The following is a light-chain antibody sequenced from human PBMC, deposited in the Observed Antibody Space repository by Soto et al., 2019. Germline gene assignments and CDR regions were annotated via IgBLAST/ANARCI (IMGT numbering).Light chain of an antibody. CDR3: GSWDSSLSAYV. J-gene: IGLJ1*01. V-gene: IGLV1-51*01. CDR1: SSTIGGNS. CDR2: DDN. Sequence: VLTQPPSVSAAPGQKVTISCSGSSSTIGGNSVSWYQQLPGTAPKLLIYDDNKRPSGIPDRCSGSKSGTSATLGITGFQTGDEADYYCGSWDSSLSAYVFGTGTKVTVL.